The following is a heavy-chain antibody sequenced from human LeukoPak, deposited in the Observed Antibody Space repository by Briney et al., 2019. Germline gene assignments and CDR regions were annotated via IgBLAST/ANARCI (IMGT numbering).Heavy chain of an antibody. Sequence: PGGSLRLSCAASGFTFSSYSMNWVRQAPGKGLEGVSSISSSSYIYYADSVKGRFTISRDNAKNSLYLQMNSLRAEDTAVYYCARPYYDILTGTAEYFDLWGRGTLVTVSS. CDR1: GFTFSSYS. J-gene: IGHJ2*01. D-gene: IGHD3-9*01. V-gene: IGHV3-21*01. CDR3: ARPYYDILTGTAEYFDL. CDR2: ISSSSYI.